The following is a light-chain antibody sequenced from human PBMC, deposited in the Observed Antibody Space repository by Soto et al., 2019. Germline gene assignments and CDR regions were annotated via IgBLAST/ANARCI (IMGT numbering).Light chain of an antibody. Sequence: EIVLTQVPATLSVSPGERATISCRASQGINTNLAWYQQKPGQAPRLLIYGASTRATGTPARFSASGSGTEFTLIISSLQSEDFAIYYCQQYNNWLLLTFGGGTRWIS. CDR2: GAS. CDR1: QGINTN. CDR3: QQYNNWLLLT. V-gene: IGKV3-15*01. J-gene: IGKJ4*01.